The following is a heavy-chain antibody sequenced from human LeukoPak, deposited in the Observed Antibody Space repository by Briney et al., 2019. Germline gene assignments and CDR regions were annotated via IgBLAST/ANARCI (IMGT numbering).Heavy chain of an antibody. CDR1: GGSISSYY. CDR3: ARGGSSSSGLFYWFDP. J-gene: IGHJ5*02. Sequence: SETLSLTCTVSGGSISSYYWSWIRQPPGKGLEWIGYIYYSGSTNYNPSLKSRVTISVDTSENQFSLKLSSVTAADTAVYYCARGGSSSSGLFYWFDPWGQGTLVTVSS. V-gene: IGHV4-59*01. CDR2: IYYSGST. D-gene: IGHD6-6*01.